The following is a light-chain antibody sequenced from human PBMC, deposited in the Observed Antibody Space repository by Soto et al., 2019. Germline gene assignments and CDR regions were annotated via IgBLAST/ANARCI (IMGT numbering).Light chain of an antibody. Sequence: EIVLTQSPGTLSLSPGERATLSCRVSQAVTSDTLGWYQKKPGQAPRLLIYATSKRAAGIPDRFSGSGSGTDFTLTISRLEPADFAVYYCQRDNFGQGTRLEIK. CDR1: QAVTSDT. V-gene: IGKV3-20*01. CDR3: QRDN. CDR2: ATS. J-gene: IGKJ2*01.